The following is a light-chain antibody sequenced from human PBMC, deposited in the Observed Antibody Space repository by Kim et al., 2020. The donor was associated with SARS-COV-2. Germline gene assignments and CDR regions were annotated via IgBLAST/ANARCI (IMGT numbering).Light chain of an antibody. CDR1: SSDIGRYNY. CDR2: DVS. V-gene: IGLV2-14*03. Sequence: GQSITISCTGTSSDIGRYNYVSWYQQHPGKAPKLMIYDVSNRPSGVSNRFSGSKSGNTASLTISGLQAEDEADYYCSSYTSSISLVFATGTKVTVL. CDR3: SSYTSSISLV. J-gene: IGLJ1*01.